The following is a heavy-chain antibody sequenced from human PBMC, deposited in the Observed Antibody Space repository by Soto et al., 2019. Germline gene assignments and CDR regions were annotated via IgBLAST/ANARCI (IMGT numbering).Heavy chain of an antibody. CDR2: ISSTTNYI. CDR3: ARESEDLTSNFDY. CDR1: GFTFTRYS. J-gene: IGHJ4*02. V-gene: IGHV3-21*06. Sequence: EVQLVESGGGLVKPGGSLRLSCAASGFTFTRYSMNWVRPAPGKGLEWVSSISSTTNYIYYGDSMKGRFTISRANAKNSLYLEMNSLRAEDTAVYYCARESEDLTSNFDYWGQGTLVTVSS.